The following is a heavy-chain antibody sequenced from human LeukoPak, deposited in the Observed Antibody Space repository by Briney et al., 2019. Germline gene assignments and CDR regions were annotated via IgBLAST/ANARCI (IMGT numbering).Heavy chain of an antibody. D-gene: IGHD3-16*01. Sequence: GGSLRLSCAASGFTFSSYYMSWVRQAPGRGLEWVSIVYSGGSTYYADSFEGRFNILSNSSKNTLFFHNKNLRTADTAVYYFWRHRPHGDQKTGEFDYWGQGTLVTVSS. J-gene: IGHJ4*02. CDR3: WRHRPHGDQKTGEFDY. CDR2: VYSGGST. V-gene: IGHV3-53*01. CDR1: GFTFSSYY.